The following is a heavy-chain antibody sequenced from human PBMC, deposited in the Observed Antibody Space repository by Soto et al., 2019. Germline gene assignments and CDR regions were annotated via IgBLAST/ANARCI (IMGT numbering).Heavy chain of an antibody. CDR1: GFTFSSYS. CDR3: ARVLDYDILTGYFDAFDI. CDR2: ISSSSSYI. V-gene: IGHV3-21*01. D-gene: IGHD3-9*01. J-gene: IGHJ3*02. Sequence: TGGSLRLSCAASGFTFSSYSMNWVRQAPGKGLEWVSSISSSSSYIYYADSVKGRFTISRDNAKNSLYLQMNSLRAEDTAVYYCARVLDYDILTGYFDAFDIWGQGTMVTVSS.